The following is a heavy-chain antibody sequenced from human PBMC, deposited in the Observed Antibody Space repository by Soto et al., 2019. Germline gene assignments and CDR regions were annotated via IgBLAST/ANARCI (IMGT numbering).Heavy chain of an antibody. Sequence: EVQLLESGGNLVQPGGSLRLSCAASGFTFNTHAMGWVRQAPGQGLEWVSAISASADSTYYADSVKGRFTISRDNSKNTLYLQMNSQRVEDTAVYYCANTPAWELREAASFYVDQWGQGILVIVSS. V-gene: IGHV3-23*01. CDR2: ISASADST. CDR3: ANTPAWELREAASFYVDQ. D-gene: IGHD6-25*01. J-gene: IGHJ4*02. CDR1: GFTFNTHA.